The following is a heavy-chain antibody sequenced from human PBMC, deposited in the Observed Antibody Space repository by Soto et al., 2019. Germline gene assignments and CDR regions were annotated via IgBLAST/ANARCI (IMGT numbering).Heavy chain of an antibody. Sequence: GGSLRLSCAASGFTFSSYAMRWVRQAPGKGLEWVSTIISTGGTYYADSVRGRFTISRDNSKNTLYLQMNSLRAEDTAVYYCAKVYGDYYHAFPIWGQGTMVTVSS. D-gene: IGHD4-17*01. CDR1: GFTFSSYA. CDR3: AKVYGDYYHAFPI. V-gene: IGHV3-23*01. CDR2: IISTGGT. J-gene: IGHJ3*02.